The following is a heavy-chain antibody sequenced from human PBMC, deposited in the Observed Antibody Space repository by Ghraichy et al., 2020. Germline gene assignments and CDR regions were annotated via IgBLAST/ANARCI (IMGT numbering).Heavy chain of an antibody. CDR1: GFSFSDYY. CDR3: ARDSSSWYAIQH. V-gene: IGHV3-74*01. J-gene: IGHJ1*01. CDR2: ICFDGSCT. Sequence: LSLTYAASGFSFSDYYMHWVRQAPGKGLVWVSRICFDGSCTSYADSVKGRFTISRDNAKNTLYLQMNSLRAEDTAVYFCARDSSSWYAIQHWGQGTLVTVSS. D-gene: IGHD6-13*01.